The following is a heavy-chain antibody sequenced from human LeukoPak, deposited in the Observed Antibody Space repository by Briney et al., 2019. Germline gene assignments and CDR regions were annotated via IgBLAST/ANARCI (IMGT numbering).Heavy chain of an antibody. CDR1: GFTFSNAW. D-gene: IGHD2-15*01. CDR3: ARGDCTGGSCSSMDV. CDR2: IKSKTDGGAT. J-gene: IGHJ6*02. V-gene: IGHV3-15*01. Sequence: PGGSLRLSCAASGFTFSNAWMSWVRQAPGKGLEWVGRIKSKTDGGATDYAAPVKGRFTISRDDSKNTLYLQMNSLKTEDTAVYYCARGDCTGGSCSSMDVWGQGTTVTVSS.